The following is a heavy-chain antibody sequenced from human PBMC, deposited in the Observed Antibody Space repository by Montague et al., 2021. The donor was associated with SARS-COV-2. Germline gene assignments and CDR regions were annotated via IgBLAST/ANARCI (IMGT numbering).Heavy chain of an antibody. J-gene: IGHJ4*02. CDR1: GLPLSTSGLC. CDR2: TDWDDDK. CDR3: ARIPNDSWYVSYFDY. D-gene: IGHD6-13*01. V-gene: IGHV2-70*01. Sequence: PALVKPTQTLTLTCTLSGLPLSTSGLCVGWIRQPPGKALEWLALTDWDDDKYYSPSLKTRLPISKDTSKNQVVLTMANMEPVDTATYYCARIPNDSWYVSYFDYWGQGILVTVSS.